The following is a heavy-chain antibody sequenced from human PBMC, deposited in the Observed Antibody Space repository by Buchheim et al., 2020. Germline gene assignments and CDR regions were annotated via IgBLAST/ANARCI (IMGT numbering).Heavy chain of an antibody. V-gene: IGHV4-34*01. CDR2: INHSGST. Sequence: QVQLQQWGAGLLKPSETLSLTCAVYGGSFSGYYWSWIRQPPGKGLEWIGEINHSGSTNYNPSLKSRVTISVDTSKNQFYLKLSSVTAADTAVYYCARGPNSSIAVAGTLDLFDYWGQGTL. D-gene: IGHD6-19*01. CDR3: ARGPNSSIAVAGTLDLFDY. CDR1: GGSFSGYY. J-gene: IGHJ4*02.